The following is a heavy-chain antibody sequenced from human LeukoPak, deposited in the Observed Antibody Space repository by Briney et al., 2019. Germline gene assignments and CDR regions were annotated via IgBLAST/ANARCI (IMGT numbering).Heavy chain of an antibody. Sequence: GGSLRLSCAASGFTFSSYGMNWVRQAPGKGLEWVSYISTSSNRIDYADSVKGRFTMSRDNAKNLLYLQMNSLRDEDTAMYYCARVSAPGTSGWYFGYWGQGTLVNVSS. D-gene: IGHD6-19*01. CDR1: GFTFSSYG. J-gene: IGHJ4*02. CDR2: ISTSSNRI. V-gene: IGHV3-48*02. CDR3: ARVSAPGTSGWYFGY.